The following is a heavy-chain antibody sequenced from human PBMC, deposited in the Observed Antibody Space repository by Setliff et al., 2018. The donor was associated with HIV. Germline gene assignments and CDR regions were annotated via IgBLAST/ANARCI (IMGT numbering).Heavy chain of an antibody. CDR3: ARLNSYGSERIWLDP. Sequence: SVKVSCKASEGTFSNSAINWVRQAPGQGLEWMGGIVPVFSTTKYARRFQGRVTITADESTNTVYLELSGLTSADTAVYYCARLNSYGSERIWLDPWGQGTQVTVSS. CDR1: EGTFSNSA. J-gene: IGHJ5*02. V-gene: IGHV1-69*13. D-gene: IGHD3-10*01. CDR2: IVPVFSTT.